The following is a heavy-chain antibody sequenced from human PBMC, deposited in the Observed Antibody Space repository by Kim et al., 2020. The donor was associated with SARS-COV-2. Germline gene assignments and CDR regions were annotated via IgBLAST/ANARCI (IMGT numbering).Heavy chain of an antibody. D-gene: IGHD2-15*01. Sequence: GGSLRLSCAASGFTFSNYDMSWVRQAPGQGLEWVSAISKTGGRTYYADSVLGRFTISRDNSAKTMYLQMNSLRAEDTAIYYCAKGLIIGSAYDYWGQGTLVTVSS. CDR1: GFTFSNYD. CDR3: AKGLIIGSAYDY. CDR2: ISKTGGRT. V-gene: IGHV3-23*01. J-gene: IGHJ4*02.